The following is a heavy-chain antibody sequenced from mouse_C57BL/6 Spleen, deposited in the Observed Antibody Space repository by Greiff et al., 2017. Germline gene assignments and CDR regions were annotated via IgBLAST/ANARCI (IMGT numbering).Heavy chain of an antibody. CDR3: ARMGGTGFDY. V-gene: IGHV5-17*01. Sequence: EVMLVESGGGLVKPGGSLKLSCAASGFTFSDYGMHWVRQAPERGLEWVGYISSGSSTIYYADTVKGRFTISRDNAKNTLFLQMTSLRSEDTAMYYWARMGGTGFDYWGQGTTLTVSS. J-gene: IGHJ2*01. D-gene: IGHD4-1*01. CDR1: GFTFSDYG. CDR2: ISSGSSTI.